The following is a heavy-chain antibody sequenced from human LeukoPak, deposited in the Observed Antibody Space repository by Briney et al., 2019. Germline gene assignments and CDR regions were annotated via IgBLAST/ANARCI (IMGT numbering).Heavy chain of an antibody. D-gene: IGHD6-13*01. J-gene: IGHJ4*02. V-gene: IGHV3-30*02. CDR1: GFIFNSFG. Sequence: GGSLRLSCAASGFIFNSFGMHWVRQAPGKWLEWVAFMRYDGSFKYYADSAKGRFTISRDNSKNTLYLQMNSLRPEDTAVYYCAIAGQQLALDYWGQGTLVTVSS. CDR2: MRYDGSFK. CDR3: AIAGQQLALDY.